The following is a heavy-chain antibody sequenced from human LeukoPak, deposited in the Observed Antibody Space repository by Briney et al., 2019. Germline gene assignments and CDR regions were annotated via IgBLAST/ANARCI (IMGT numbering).Heavy chain of an antibody. CDR3: ASYTYYYDSSGYYRGHFQH. V-gene: IGHV4-59*08. CDR1: GGSISSYY. Sequence: PSETLSLTRTVSGGSISSYYWSWIRQPPGKGLEWIGYIYYSGSTNYNPSLKSRVTISVDTSKNQSSLKLSSVTAADTAVYYCASYTYYYDSSGYYRGHFQHWGQGTLVTVSS. D-gene: IGHD3-22*01. J-gene: IGHJ1*01. CDR2: IYYSGST.